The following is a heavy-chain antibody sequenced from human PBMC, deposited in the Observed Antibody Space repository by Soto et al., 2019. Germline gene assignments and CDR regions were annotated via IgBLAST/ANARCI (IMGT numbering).Heavy chain of an antibody. J-gene: IGHJ4*02. V-gene: IGHV4-39*01. CDR2: IYYSGSA. CDR3: ARRPLVRGIIPYYFDS. D-gene: IGHD3-10*01. Sequence: QLQLQESGPGLVKPSETLSLTCTVSGGSINNSSFYWGWVRQPPGKRLEWIGSIYYSGSAYYNPSLKSRLTISLDTSKNQFSLNLSSVPAADTAVYFYARRPLVRGIIPYYFDSWGQGTLVTVSS. CDR1: GGSINNSSFY.